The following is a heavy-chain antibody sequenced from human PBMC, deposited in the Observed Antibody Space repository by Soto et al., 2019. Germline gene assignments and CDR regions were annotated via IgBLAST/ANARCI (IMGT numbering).Heavy chain of an antibody. CDR2: ISSRGSTI. V-gene: IGHV3-48*03. Sequence: LRLSCAASGFTFSTYEMNWVRQAPGKGLEWLAYISSRGSTIYYADSVKGRFTISRDNATNSLYLQMDSLRVEDTAVYYCAVTMIMVVGFDYWGQGTLVTVSS. CDR3: AVTMIMVVGFDY. J-gene: IGHJ4*02. CDR1: GFTFSTYE. D-gene: IGHD3-22*01.